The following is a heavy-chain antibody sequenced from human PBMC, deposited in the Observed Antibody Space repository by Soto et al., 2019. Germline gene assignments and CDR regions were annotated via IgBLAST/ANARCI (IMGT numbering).Heavy chain of an antibody. CDR1: GYTFTGYY. Sequence: ASVKVSCKASGYTFTGYYMHWVRQAPGQGLEKMGWINPNSGGTNYAQKFQGWVTMTRDTSISTAYMELSRLRSDDTAVYYCARVGELAVAGTGAFDIWGQGTMVTVSS. CDR2: INPNSGGT. J-gene: IGHJ3*02. CDR3: ARVGELAVAGTGAFDI. V-gene: IGHV1-2*04. D-gene: IGHD6-19*01.